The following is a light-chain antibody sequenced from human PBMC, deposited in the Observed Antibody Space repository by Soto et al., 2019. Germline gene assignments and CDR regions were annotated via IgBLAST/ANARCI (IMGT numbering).Light chain of an antibody. J-gene: IGKJ1*01. CDR1: QSVSSN. V-gene: IGKV3-15*01. CDR3: QQYNDWPPWT. CDR2: GAS. Sequence: EIVMTQSPATLFVSPGESATLLCRASQSVSSNVAWYQQKPGQAPRLLIFGASTRATGIPARFSGSGSGTEFTLTISSLQSEDFAVYHCQQYNDWPPWTFGQGTKVEIK.